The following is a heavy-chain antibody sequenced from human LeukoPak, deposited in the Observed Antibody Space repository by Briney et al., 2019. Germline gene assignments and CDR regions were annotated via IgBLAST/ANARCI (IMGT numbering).Heavy chain of an antibody. Sequence: GESLKISGKGSGYRFASFWIGWVRQMPGKGLEWMGINYPGDSDTRYQGQVTISADKSISTAYRQWSSQKATYTAMYYCARLWEGYNNGMYVWGKGTTVTVSA. CDR3: ARLWEGYNNGMYV. D-gene: IGHD1-26*01. CDR1: GYRFASFW. CDR2: NYPGDSDT. J-gene: IGHJ6*04. V-gene: IGHV5-51*01.